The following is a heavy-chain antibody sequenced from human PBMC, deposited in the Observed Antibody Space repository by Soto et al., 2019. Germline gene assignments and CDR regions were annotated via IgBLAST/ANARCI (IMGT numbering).Heavy chain of an antibody. Sequence: QVQLVQPGVEVKRPGSSVKVSYKASGDTFNFYSINWVRQAPGVGLEWMGRVNPIVSMSNYAQKFQGRVTMTADKSTSTAYMELSSLRSEDTAIYYCASSYGSGYRAFDYWGQGALVTVSS. CDR2: VNPIVSMS. D-gene: IGHD3-10*01. V-gene: IGHV1-69*02. CDR3: ASSYGSGYRAFDY. CDR1: GDTFNFYS. J-gene: IGHJ4*02.